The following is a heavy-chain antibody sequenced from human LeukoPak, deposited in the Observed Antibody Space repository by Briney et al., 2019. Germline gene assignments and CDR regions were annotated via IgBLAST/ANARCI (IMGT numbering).Heavy chain of an antibody. D-gene: IGHD3-3*01. CDR3: ARDTIFGVVRHAFDI. CDR1: GGSISSGGYY. Sequence: PSETLSLTCTVSGGSISSGGYYWSWIRQHPGKGQEWIGYIYYSGSTYYNPSLKSRVTISVDTSKNQFSLKLSSVTAADTAVYYCARDTIFGVVRHAFDIWGQGTMVTVSS. J-gene: IGHJ3*02. V-gene: IGHV4-31*03. CDR2: IYYSGST.